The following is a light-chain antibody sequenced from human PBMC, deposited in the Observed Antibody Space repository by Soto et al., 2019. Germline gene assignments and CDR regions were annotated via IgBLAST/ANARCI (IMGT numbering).Light chain of an antibody. Sequence: QSVLTQPPSASGSPGQSVTISCTGTSSDVGGYNFVAWYQQHPGKAPKLMISEVSKRPSGVPDRFSGSKSGNTASLTVSGLQAEDEADYYCSSYAGSNIFVLGTGTKLTVL. CDR1: SSDVGGYNF. V-gene: IGLV2-8*01. CDR2: EVS. J-gene: IGLJ1*01. CDR3: SSYAGSNIFV.